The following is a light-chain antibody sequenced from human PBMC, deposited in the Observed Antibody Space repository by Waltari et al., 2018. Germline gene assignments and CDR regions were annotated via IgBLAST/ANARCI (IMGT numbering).Light chain of an antibody. CDR2: LNSDGSH. CDR3: QTWGTGGV. Sequence: QLVPTQSPSASASLGASVKLTCTLSSGHSSYAIAWHQQQPEKGPRYLMKLNSDGSHSKGDGIPDRFSGSSSGAERYLTISSLQSEDEADYYCQTWGTGGVFGGGTKLTVL. V-gene: IGLV4-69*01. J-gene: IGLJ3*02. CDR1: SGHSSYA.